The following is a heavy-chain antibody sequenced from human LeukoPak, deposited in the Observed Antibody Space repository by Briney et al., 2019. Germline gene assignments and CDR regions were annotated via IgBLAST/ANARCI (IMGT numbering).Heavy chain of an antibody. D-gene: IGHD3-3*01. Sequence: PSETLSLTCTVPGGSISSYYWSWIRQPPGKGLEWIGHICYSGSTNYNPSLKSRVTISVDTSKNQFSLKLSSVTAADTAVYYCARVPGYYDFWSGYYKQFYYGMDVWGQGTTVTVSS. V-gene: IGHV4-59*01. CDR2: ICYSGST. J-gene: IGHJ6*02. CDR3: ARVPGYYDFWSGYYKQFYYGMDV. CDR1: GGSISSYY.